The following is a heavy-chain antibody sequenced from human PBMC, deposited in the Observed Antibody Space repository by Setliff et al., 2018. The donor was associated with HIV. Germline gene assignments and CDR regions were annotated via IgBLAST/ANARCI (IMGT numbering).Heavy chain of an antibody. Sequence: GGSLRLSCAASGFTVTSNYMRRVRQAPGKGLEWVSVIYSGVSTYYADSVKGRFTISRHNSKNTLFLQMNSLRAEDTAVYYCARDGSGRGSGWYNYYYYMDVWGKGTTVTVSS. V-gene: IGHV3-53*01. J-gene: IGHJ6*03. CDR2: IYSGVST. D-gene: IGHD6-19*01. CDR1: GFTVTSNY. CDR3: ARDGSGRGSGWYNYYYYMDV.